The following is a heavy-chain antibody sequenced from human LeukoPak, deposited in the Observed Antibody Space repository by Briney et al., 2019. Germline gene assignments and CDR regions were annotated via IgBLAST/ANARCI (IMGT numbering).Heavy chain of an antibody. CDR2: LSPVFGSI. V-gene: IGHV1-69*05. D-gene: IGHD1-20*01. Sequence: SVKLSCTASGVTFSSYTISWVRQAPGQGLEWIWGLSPVFGSINYAEKFKDRVTLTKDDSTTIAYMELRSLRSEDTAVYYCATKPMTGYLLGDHFYFYMAVWGKGPTVTVS. CDR1: GVTFSSYT. CDR3: ATKPMTGYLLGDHFYFYMAV. J-gene: IGHJ6*03.